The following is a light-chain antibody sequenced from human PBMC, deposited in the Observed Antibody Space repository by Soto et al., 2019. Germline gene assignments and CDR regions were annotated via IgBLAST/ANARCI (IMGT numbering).Light chain of an antibody. J-gene: IGLJ2*01. V-gene: IGLV1-40*01. CDR2: GNS. CDR1: SSNIGAGYD. Sequence: QSVLTQPPSVSGAPGQRVNISCTGSSSNIGAGYDVHWYQQLPGTAPKLLIYGNSNRPSGVPDRFSGSKSGTSASLAITGLQAEDEAEYYCQSYDSILSVVFGGGTKLTVL. CDR3: QSYDSILSVV.